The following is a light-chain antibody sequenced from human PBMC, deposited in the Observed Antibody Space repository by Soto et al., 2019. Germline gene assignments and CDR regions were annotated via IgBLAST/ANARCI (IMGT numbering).Light chain of an antibody. CDR3: QQYYSYSST. CDR2: DAS. Sequence: DIQMTQSPSTLSASVGDRVTITCRASQSISSWLAWYQQKPGKAPKLLIYDASSLESGVPSRFSGSGSGTEVNHIISSMQLDCFASNHSQQYYSYSSTVGEGIKVEIK. V-gene: IGKV1-5*01. CDR1: QSISSW. J-gene: IGKJ1*01.